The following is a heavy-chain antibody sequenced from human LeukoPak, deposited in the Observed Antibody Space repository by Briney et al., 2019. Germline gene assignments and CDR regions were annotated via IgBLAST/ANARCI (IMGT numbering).Heavy chain of an antibody. CDR3: ARGNDAFDI. Sequence: PGGSLRLSCAASGFTFSSYEMNWVRQAPGKGLEWFSYISSSGSTIYYADSVKGRFTISRDNAKNSLYLQMNSLRAEDTAVYYCARGNDAFDIWGQGTMVTVSS. CDR2: ISSSGSTI. V-gene: IGHV3-48*03. CDR1: GFTFSSYE. J-gene: IGHJ3*02.